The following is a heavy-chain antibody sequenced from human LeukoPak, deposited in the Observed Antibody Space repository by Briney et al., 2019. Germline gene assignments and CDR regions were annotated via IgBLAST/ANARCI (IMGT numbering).Heavy chain of an antibody. CDR3: ARLGSGWPFDY. Sequence: KPSETLSLTCTVSGGSISSDYWSWIRQPPGKGLEWIGWIYASGITNYNPSLKSRVTISVDTSKNQFYLKLTSVTAADTAVYYCARLGSGWPFDYWGQGTLVTVSS. J-gene: IGHJ4*02. CDR1: GGSISSDY. CDR2: IYASGIT. V-gene: IGHV4-4*09. D-gene: IGHD6-25*01.